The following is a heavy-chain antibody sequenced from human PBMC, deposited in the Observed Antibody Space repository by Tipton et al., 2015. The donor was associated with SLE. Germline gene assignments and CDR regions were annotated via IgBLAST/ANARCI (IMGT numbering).Heavy chain of an antibody. V-gene: IGHV3-48*03. CDR1: GFGLSSHE. D-gene: IGHD5-18*01. J-gene: IGHJ6*04. CDR3: ARDLRGYSMDV. CDR2: ININSRTI. Sequence: SLRLSCVASGFGLSSHEMDWVRQAPGKGLEWVSYININSRTIYYADSVKGRFTVSRDNAKNSLYLKMNGLGVEDTAVYYCARDLRGYSMDVWGKGTTVTIST.